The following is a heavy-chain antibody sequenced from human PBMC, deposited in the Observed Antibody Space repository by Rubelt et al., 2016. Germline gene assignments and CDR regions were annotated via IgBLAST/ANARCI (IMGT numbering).Heavy chain of an antibody. J-gene: IGHJ4*02. CDR3: ARDKYYYGSGSPPGGH. V-gene: IGHV3-33*01. CDR1: GFTFSSYG. Sequence: QVQLVESGGGVVQPGRSLRLSCAASGFTFSSYGMHWVRQAPGKGLEWVAVIWYDGSNIYYADSVEGRFTISRDNSTNTLYLQMNSLRAEDTAVYYCARDKYYYGSGSPPGGHWGQGTLVTVSS. D-gene: IGHD3-10*01. CDR2: IWYDGSNI.